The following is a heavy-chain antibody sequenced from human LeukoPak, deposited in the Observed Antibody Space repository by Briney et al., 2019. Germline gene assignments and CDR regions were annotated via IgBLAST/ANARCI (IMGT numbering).Heavy chain of an antibody. Sequence: GGSLRLSCAASGFTFSSYGLNWVRQAPGRGLEWVSVISGSGGSTYYADSVKGRFTISRDNSKNTLYLQMNSLRAEDTAVYYCAKSGYSSSWSNAAVYNWFDPWGQGTLVTVSS. D-gene: IGHD6-13*01. J-gene: IGHJ5*02. CDR1: GFTFSSYG. V-gene: IGHV3-23*01. CDR2: ISGSGGST. CDR3: AKSGYSSSWSNAAVYNWFDP.